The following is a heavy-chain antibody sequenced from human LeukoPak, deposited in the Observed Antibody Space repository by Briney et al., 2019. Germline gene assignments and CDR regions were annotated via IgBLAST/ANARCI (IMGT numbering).Heavy chain of an antibody. V-gene: IGHV3-21*01. CDR2: ISSSSSNM. CDR1: GFTFSRYS. Sequence: GGSLRLSCAASGFTFSRYSMNWIRQAPGKGLEWVSSISSSSSNMYYADSVKGRFSISRDNAKNSLYLQMNSLRAEDTAVYYCARGIPELDVWGQGTTVTVSS. CDR3: ARGIPELDV. J-gene: IGHJ6*02.